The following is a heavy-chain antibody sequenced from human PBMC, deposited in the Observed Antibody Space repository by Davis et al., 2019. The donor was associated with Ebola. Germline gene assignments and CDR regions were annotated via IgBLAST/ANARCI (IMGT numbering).Heavy chain of an antibody. CDR1: GFSVSSNH. CDR3: ATTQWLREFDN. D-gene: IGHD6-19*01. Sequence: GESLKTPCAAPGFSVSSNHMSWVRQAPGKGLEWVPVIYDHSTAYADSVRGRFIISRDKSNNTLYLEMNSLRVDDTAVYYCATTQWLREFDNWGQGTLVTVSS. CDR2: IYDHST. J-gene: IGHJ4*02. V-gene: IGHV3-53*05.